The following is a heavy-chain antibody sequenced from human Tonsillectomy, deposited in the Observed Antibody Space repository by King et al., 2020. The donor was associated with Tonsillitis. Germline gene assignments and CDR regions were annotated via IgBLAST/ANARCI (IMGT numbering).Heavy chain of an antibody. CDR1: GFTFSDYY. D-gene: IGHD3-9*01. V-gene: IGHV3-11*05. J-gene: IGHJ4*02. CDR2: IISSSSYT. Sequence: VQLVESGGGLVKPGGSLRLSCAASGFTFSDYYMSWIRQAPGKGREWVSYIISSSSYTNYADSVKGRFTISRDNAKNSLYLQMNSLRAEDTAVYYCARTNLLRYFDYWGQGTLVTVSS. CDR3: ARTNLLRYFDY.